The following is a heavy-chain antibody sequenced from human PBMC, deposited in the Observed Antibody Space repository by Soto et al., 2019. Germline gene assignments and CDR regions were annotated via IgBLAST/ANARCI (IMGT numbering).Heavy chain of an antibody. CDR2: ISAYNGNT. Sequence: ASVKVSCKASGYTFTSYGISWVRQAPGQGLEWMGWISAYNGNTNYAQKLQGRVTMTTDTSTSTAYMELRSLRSDDTAVYYCEMMYTVKGSPLDTWGQGTLVTVSS. CDR3: EMMYTVKGSPLDT. D-gene: IGHD4-17*01. J-gene: IGHJ5*02. CDR1: GYTFTSYG. V-gene: IGHV1-18*04.